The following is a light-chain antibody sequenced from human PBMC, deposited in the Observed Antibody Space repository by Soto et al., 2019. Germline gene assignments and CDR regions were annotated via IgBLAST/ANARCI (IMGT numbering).Light chain of an antibody. V-gene: IGKV3-20*01. CDR3: QQYGSSWWT. J-gene: IGKJ1*01. CDR1: QSVSSSY. Sequence: ESVLPLSPGTLSLSPGERATLSCRASQSVSSSYLAWYQQKPGQAPRLLIYGASSRATGIPDRFSGSGSGTDFTLTISRLEPEDFAVYYCQQYGSSWWTFGQGTKVDIK. CDR2: GAS.